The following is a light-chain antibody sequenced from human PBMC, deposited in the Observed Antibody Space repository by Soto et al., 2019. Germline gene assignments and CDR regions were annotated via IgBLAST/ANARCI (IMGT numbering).Light chain of an antibody. CDR1: SSDVGVYNY. Sequence: QSALTQPASVSGSPGQSITISCTGTSSDVGVYNYVSWYQQHPGKAPKLMIYEVSNRPSGVSNRFSGSKSGNTASLTISGLQAEDEADYYCTSYTSSLTLVFGGGTKLTVL. CDR3: TSYTSSLTLV. V-gene: IGLV2-14*01. J-gene: IGLJ2*01. CDR2: EVS.